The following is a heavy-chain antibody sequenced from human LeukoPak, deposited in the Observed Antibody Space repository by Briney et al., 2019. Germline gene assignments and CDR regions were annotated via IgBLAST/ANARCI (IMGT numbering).Heavy chain of an antibody. CDR3: ARDKKVVPRGGFDP. CDR2: ISGSGGST. V-gene: IGHV3-23*01. D-gene: IGHD2-2*01. Sequence: GGSLSLSCAASGFTFSSYAMSWVRQAPGKGLEWVSVISGSGGSTYYADSVKGRFTISRDSSKNTLYLQMNSLRAEDTAVYYCARDKKVVPRGGFDPWGQGTLVTVSS. CDR1: GFTFSSYA. J-gene: IGHJ5*02.